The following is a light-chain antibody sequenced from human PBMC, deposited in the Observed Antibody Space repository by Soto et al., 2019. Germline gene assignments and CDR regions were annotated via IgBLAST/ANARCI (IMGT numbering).Light chain of an antibody. CDR2: AAS. CDR1: QSIGSY. V-gene: IGKV1-39*01. J-gene: IGKJ1*01. CDR3: QQSHSSPWT. Sequence: DIQMTQSPSSLSASVGDRVTITCRASQSIGSYLNWYQHKPGKAPKLLIYAASSLQSGVPSRFSGSGSGTDFTLTISSLQPEDFAIYYCQQSHSSPWTFGQGTKVEIK.